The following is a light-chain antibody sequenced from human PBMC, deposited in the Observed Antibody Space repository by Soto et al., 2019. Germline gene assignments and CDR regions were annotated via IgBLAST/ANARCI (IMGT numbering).Light chain of an antibody. CDR1: QSISSH. Sequence: DIQMTQSPSSLSASVGDRVTITCRASQSISSHLNWYQQKPGKAPNLLVYAASSLQSGVPSRFTGSGSGTDFTLTISSLQPEDFATYFCQQSDTTPITFGGGTRLEIK. V-gene: IGKV1-39*01. CDR3: QQSDTTPIT. CDR2: AAS. J-gene: IGKJ5*01.